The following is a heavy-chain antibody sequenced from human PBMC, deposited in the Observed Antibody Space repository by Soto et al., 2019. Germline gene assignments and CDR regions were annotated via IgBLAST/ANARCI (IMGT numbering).Heavy chain of an antibody. CDR2: IYHSGST. CDR3: ARVRYSDNWHGLIDF. CDR1: VSSISSGAFS. J-gene: IGHJ4*02. V-gene: IGHV4-30-2*01. D-gene: IGHD4-4*01. Sequence: SETLSLTCTVSVSSISSGAFSWSWIRQPPGRGLEWIGYIYHSGSTYYIPSLRSRVAISMDRAKNQFSLHLSSVTAEDTAVYFCARVRYSDNWHGLIDFWGLGTLVTVSS.